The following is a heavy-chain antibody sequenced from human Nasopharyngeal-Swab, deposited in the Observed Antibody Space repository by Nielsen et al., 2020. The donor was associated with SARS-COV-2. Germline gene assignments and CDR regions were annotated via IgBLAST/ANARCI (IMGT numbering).Heavy chain of an antibody. CDR1: GLTFSSYG. V-gene: IGHV3-30*18. J-gene: IGHJ4*02. Sequence: GESLKISCAASGLTFSSYGMHWVRQAPGKGLEWVAVISFDGSNKYYADSVKGRFTISRDNSKNTLYLQMNSLRAEDTAVYHCAKQFYDSLTDWVFDSWGQGTLVTVSS. CDR2: ISFDGSNK. D-gene: IGHD3-9*01. CDR3: AKQFYDSLTDWVFDS.